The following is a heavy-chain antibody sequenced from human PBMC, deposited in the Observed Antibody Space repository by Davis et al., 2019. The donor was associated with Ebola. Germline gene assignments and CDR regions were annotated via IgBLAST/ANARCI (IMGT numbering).Heavy chain of an antibody. D-gene: IGHD5-12*01. V-gene: IGHV3-74*03. Sequence: ASLKISCAASGFTFSNYWMHLVRQPPGKGLMLVSRINSDGSSSTREYADSVKGRFTITRDNDKNTLYLQMNSLRAEDTGIYYCTRVTGYDKPIEYWGQGTLVTVSS. CDR3: TRVTGYDKPIEY. J-gene: IGHJ4*02. CDR1: GFTFSNYW. CDR2: INSDGSSS.